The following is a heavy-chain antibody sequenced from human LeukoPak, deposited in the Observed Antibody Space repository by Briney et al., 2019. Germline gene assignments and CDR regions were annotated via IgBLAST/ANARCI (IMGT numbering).Heavy chain of an antibody. V-gene: IGHV4-59*12. CDR1: GGSFSFDS. J-gene: IGHJ4*01. Sequence: SETLSLTCTVSGGSFSFDSWTWIRQPPGKGLEWIGWRFNSGSTSYNPSLKSRVTISIDTSKNQFSLKLNSVTAADTAVYYCARRRDGYSIFDFWGHGTLVIVSS. CDR2: RFNSGST. CDR3: ARRRDGYSIFDF. D-gene: IGHD5-24*01.